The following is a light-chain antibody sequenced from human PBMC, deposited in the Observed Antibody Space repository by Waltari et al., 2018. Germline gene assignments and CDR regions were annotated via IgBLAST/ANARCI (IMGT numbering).Light chain of an antibody. Sequence: QTLAPQEPSPTVSPEGTTTPSSASSSEAVASENYPKCLQHKPEQPPRLLFYITNRNPSGSPARFAGSLLGAKAALTLAGVHPEDEADYYCLFYYSGVVVFGGGTKLTVL. J-gene: IGLJ2*01. CDR3: LFYYSGVVV. CDR1: SEAVASENY. CDR2: ITN. V-gene: IGLV7-43*01.